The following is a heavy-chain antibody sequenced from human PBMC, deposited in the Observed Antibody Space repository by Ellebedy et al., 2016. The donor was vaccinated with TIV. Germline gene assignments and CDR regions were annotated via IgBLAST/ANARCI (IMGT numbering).Heavy chain of an antibody. D-gene: IGHD5-24*01. CDR1: GFTFSSYA. CDR2: ISSSSSYI. Sequence: GESLKISXAASGFTFSSYAMSWVRQAPGKGLEWVSSISSSSSYIYYADSVKGRFTISRDNAKNSLYLQMNSLRAEDTAVYYCAREPRDGYINCGFDPWGQGTLVTVSS. CDR3: AREPRDGYINCGFDP. V-gene: IGHV3-21*01. J-gene: IGHJ5*02.